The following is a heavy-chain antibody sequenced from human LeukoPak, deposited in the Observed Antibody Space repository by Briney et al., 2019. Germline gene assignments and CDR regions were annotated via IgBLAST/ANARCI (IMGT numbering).Heavy chain of an antibody. CDR2: ISYDGSNK. CDR1: GFTFSSYG. V-gene: IGHV3-30*18. D-gene: IGHD5-18*01. Sequence: GGSLRLSCAASGFTFSSYGMHWVRQAPGKWLEWVAVISYDGSNKYYADSVKGRFTTSRDNSKNTLYRQMNSLRAEDTAVYYCAKDLVVRGYSYGHDYWGQGTLVTVSS. J-gene: IGHJ4*02. CDR3: AKDLVVRGYSYGHDY.